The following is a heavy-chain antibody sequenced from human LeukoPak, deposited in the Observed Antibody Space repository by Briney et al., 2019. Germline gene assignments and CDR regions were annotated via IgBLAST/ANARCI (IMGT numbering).Heavy chain of an antibody. D-gene: IGHD1-1*01. Sequence: GGSLRLSCAASGFTFSSYSMNWVRQAPGKGLEWVAVISSDGGRKSYADSVRGRFTISRDNSKNTLYLQMNSLRTEDTAVYYCATEEQLERRDFDYWGQGSLVTVSS. CDR3: ATEEQLERRDFDY. V-gene: IGHV3-30*03. J-gene: IGHJ4*02. CDR2: ISSDGGRK. CDR1: GFTFSSYS.